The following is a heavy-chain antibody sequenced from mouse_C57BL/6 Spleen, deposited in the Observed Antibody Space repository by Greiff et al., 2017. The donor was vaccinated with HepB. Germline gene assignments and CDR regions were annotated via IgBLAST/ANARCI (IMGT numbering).Heavy chain of an antibody. CDR3: TRRGYYGSSYSWFAY. CDR1: GYTFTDYE. J-gene: IGHJ3*01. CDR2: IDPETGGT. V-gene: IGHV1-15*01. D-gene: IGHD1-1*01. Sequence: QVQLKQSGAELVRPGASVTLSCKASGYTFTDYEMHWVKQTPVHGLEWIGAIDPETGGTAYNQKFKGKAILTADKSSSTAYMELRSLTSEDSAVYYCTRRGYYGSSYSWFAYWGQGTLATVSA.